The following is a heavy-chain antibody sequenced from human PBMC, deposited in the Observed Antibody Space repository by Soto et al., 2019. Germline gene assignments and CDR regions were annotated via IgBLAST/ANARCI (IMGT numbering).Heavy chain of an antibody. D-gene: IGHD6-19*01. Sequence: ASVKVSCKASGYTSTSYAMRWVRQAPGQRLEWMGWINAGNGNTKYSQKFQGRVTITRDTSASTAYMELSSLRSEDTAVYYCARGSGWFHYYYYGMDVWGQGTTVT. CDR2: INAGNGNT. CDR3: ARGSGWFHYYYYGMDV. J-gene: IGHJ6*02. CDR1: GYTSTSYA. V-gene: IGHV1-3*01.